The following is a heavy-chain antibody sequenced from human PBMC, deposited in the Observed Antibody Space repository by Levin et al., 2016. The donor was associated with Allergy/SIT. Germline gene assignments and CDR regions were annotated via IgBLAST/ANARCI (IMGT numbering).Heavy chain of an antibody. V-gene: IGHV1-69*13. CDR2: IIPMFGTA. J-gene: IGHJ1*01. CDR1: GGSFSSYA. Sequence: SVKVSCKASGGSFSSYAITWVRQAPGQGLECVGWIIPMFGTANYAQKFQGRVTITADESTNTAYMELSSLRSEDTAVYYCARDRSAYYRTSGYSNFQHWGQGTLVTVPS. D-gene: IGHD3-22*01. CDR3: ARDRSAYYRTSGYSNFQH.